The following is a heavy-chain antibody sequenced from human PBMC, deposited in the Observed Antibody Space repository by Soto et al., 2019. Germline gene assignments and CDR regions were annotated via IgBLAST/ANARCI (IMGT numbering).Heavy chain of an antibody. V-gene: IGHV4-59*02. CDR2: IYYTGST. J-gene: IGHJ4*02. D-gene: IGHD2-2*01. CDR3: ARGYCSSVSCHEFDY. Sequence: PSETLSLTCAVSGHSVSGYYWNLIRQPPGRGLEWIGNIYYTGSTNYSPSLKSRLTISVDTSMYQFSLNLTSVTAADTAVYYCARGYCSSVSCHEFDYWGQGALVTVSS. CDR1: GHSVSGYY.